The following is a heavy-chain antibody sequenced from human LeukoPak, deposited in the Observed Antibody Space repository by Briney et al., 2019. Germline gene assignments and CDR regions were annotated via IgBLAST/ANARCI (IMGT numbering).Heavy chain of an antibody. Sequence: GGSLRLSCAASGFTFSSYWMSWVRQAPGKELEWLANIKEDGSDKYYVDSVKGRFTISRDNAKNSLYLQMNNLRVEDTAVYYCARAGYTSGYDYWGQGTLVTVSS. J-gene: IGHJ4*02. CDR3: ARAGYTSGYDY. CDR1: GFTFSSYW. CDR2: IKEDGSDK. D-gene: IGHD6-19*01. V-gene: IGHV3-7*01.